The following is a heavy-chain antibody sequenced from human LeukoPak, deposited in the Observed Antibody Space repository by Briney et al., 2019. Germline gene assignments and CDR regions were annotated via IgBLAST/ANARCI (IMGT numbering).Heavy chain of an antibody. Sequence: GGSLRLSCAASGFRVSVNYMTWVRQPPGKGLEWVPLIYSDGSTHYADSVKGRFTISRDNSKNTVYLQMNSLRVDDTAVYYCMDMTAGWGQGTLVTVSS. CDR2: IYSDGST. J-gene: IGHJ4*02. CDR1: GFRVSVNY. CDR3: MDMTAG. D-gene: IGHD2-2*03. V-gene: IGHV3-66*02.